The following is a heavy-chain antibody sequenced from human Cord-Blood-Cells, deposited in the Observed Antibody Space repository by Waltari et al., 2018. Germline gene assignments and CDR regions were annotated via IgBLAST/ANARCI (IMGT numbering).Heavy chain of an antibody. CDR2: INSDGSST. CDR3: ARGGDYSNAFDI. Sequence: EVQLVESGGGLVQPGGSLRLSCAASGFTSSSYWMQCVRQAPGKGLVWVSRINSDGSSTSYADSVKGRFTISRDNAKNTLYLQMNSLRAEDTAVYYCARGGDYSNAFDIWGQGTMVTVSS. D-gene: IGHD4-4*01. J-gene: IGHJ3*02. V-gene: IGHV3-74*01. CDR1: GFTSSSYW.